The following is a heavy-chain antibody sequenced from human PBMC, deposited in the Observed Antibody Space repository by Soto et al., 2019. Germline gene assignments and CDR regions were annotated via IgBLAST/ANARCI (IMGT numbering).Heavy chain of an antibody. CDR3: ARDDDYEANAIDL. Sequence: GGSLRLSCVASGFTFSRYGMHWIRQAPGKGLEWVAVIWNDGSKQVYDDSVKGRFTISRGNSKNTLYLEMDSLRDEDTSVYYCARDDDYEANAIDLWGQGXLVTVYS. D-gene: IGHD4-17*01. CDR1: GFTFSRYG. V-gene: IGHV3-33*01. CDR2: IWNDGSKQ. J-gene: IGHJ5*02.